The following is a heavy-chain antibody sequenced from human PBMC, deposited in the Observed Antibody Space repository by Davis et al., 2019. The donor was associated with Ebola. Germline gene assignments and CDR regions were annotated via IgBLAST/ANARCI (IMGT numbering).Heavy chain of an antibody. CDR3: ARYSGSGSMDV. V-gene: IGHV3-48*02. Sequence: GGSLRLSCAASGFTFSGYDMHWVRQAPGKGLEWVSYISSSSSTIYYTDSVKGRFTISRDNAQNSLSLQMNSLRDEDTAVYYCARYSGSGSMDVWGQGTTVTVSS. J-gene: IGHJ6*02. CDR2: ISSSSSTI. CDR1: GFTFSGYD. D-gene: IGHD3-10*01.